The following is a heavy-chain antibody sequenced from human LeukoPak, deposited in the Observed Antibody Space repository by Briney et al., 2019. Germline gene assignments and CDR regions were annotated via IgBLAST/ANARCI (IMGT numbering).Heavy chain of an antibody. J-gene: IGHJ4*02. D-gene: IGHD5-12*01. Sequence: SPSGTLSLTCAVSGGSISINNWRSWVRQPPGKGLEWIGEIYQSGSTNYNPSLKRRVTISLDKSKNQFSLKMTSVTAADTAVYYCAKGRAIKIWDRYFDYWGQGTLVTVSS. CDR3: AKGRAIKIWDRYFDY. CDR2: IYQSGST. CDR1: GGSISINNW. V-gene: IGHV4-4*02.